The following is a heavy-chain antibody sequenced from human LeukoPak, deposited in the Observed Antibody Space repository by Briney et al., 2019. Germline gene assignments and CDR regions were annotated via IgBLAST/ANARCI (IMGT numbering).Heavy chain of an antibody. CDR1: GYTFTGYY. CDR2: INPSGGST. Sequence: ASVKVSCKASGYTFTGYYMHWVRQAPGQGLEWMGWINPSGGSTSYAQKFQGRVTMTRDMSTSTVYMELSSLRSEDTAVYYCARGIVLMLGYYYMDVWGKGTTVTVSS. J-gene: IGHJ6*03. D-gene: IGHD2-8*01. CDR3: ARGIVLMLGYYYMDV. V-gene: IGHV1-46*01.